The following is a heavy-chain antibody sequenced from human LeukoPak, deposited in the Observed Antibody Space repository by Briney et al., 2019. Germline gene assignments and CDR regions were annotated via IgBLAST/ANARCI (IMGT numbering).Heavy chain of an antibody. J-gene: IGHJ3*02. CDR2: ISGSGGST. Sequence: GGSLRLSCAASGFTFSSYAMSWVRQAPGKGLEWVSAISGSGGSTYYADSVKGRFTISRDNSKNTLYLQMNSLRAEDTAVYYCAKDSEGVLNGDYVPYDAFDIWGQGTMVTVSS. CDR3: AKDSEGVLNGDYVPYDAFDI. D-gene: IGHD4-17*01. CDR1: GFTFSSYA. V-gene: IGHV3-23*01.